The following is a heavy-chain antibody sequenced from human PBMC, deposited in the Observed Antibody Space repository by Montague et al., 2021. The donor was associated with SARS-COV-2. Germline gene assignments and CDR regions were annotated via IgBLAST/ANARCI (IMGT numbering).Heavy chain of an antibody. D-gene: IGHD3-22*01. CDR2: ISSSGSTI. Sequence: SLRLSCAASGFTFSSYEMNWVRQAPGKGLVWVSYISSSGSTIYYADSVKGRFTISRDNAKNSLYLQMNSLRAEDTAVYYCARVLVVTYYGMDVWGQGTTVTVSS. V-gene: IGHV3-48*03. CDR1: GFTFSSYE. CDR3: ARVLVVTYYGMDV. J-gene: IGHJ6*02.